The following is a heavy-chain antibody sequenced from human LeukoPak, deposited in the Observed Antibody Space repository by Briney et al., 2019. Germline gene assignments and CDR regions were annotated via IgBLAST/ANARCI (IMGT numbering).Heavy chain of an antibody. J-gene: IGHJ4*02. CDR2: IYYSGST. D-gene: IGHD5-18*01. Sequence: SETLSLTNTVSGGSISSSSYYWGWIRQPPGKGLEWIGSIYYSGSTYYNPSLKSRVTISVDTSKNQFSLKLSSVTAADTAVYYCARRDSYGYYFDYWGQGTLVTVSS. CDR1: GGSISSSSYY. V-gene: IGHV4-39*01. CDR3: ARRDSYGYYFDY.